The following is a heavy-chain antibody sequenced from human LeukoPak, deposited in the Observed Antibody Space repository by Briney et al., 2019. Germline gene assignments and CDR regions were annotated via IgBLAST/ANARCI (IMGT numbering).Heavy chain of an antibody. CDR3: ARDWEERDWYGAFDI. D-gene: IGHD3-9*01. J-gene: IGHJ3*02. Sequence: ATVKVSCKASGYIFIGYYMHWVRQAPGQGLEWMGWINPNSGVTNYVQKFQGRVTMTRDMSISTAYMELGRLKSDDTAVYYCARDWEERDWYGAFDIWGQGTMVTVSS. V-gene: IGHV1-2*02. CDR1: GYIFIGYY. CDR2: INPNSGVT.